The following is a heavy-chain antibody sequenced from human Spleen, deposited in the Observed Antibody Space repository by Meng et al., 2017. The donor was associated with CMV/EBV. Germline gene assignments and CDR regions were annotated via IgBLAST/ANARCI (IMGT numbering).Heavy chain of an antibody. J-gene: IGHJ6*02. CDR1: GGSIRNFY. Sequence: SETLSLTCSVSGGSIRNFYWIWIRQPPGKGLEWIGYTFYTGTINYNPSLRSRVTISVDTSKKQFSLKLSSVTAADTGIYYCARQDTVRAYYGLDVWGQGTTVTVSS. CDR2: TFYTGTI. CDR3: ARQDTVRAYYGLDV. V-gene: IGHV4-59*01. D-gene: IGHD2-8*01.